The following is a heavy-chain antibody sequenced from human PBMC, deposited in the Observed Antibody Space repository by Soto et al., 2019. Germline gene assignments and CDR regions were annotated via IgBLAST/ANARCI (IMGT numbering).Heavy chain of an antibody. CDR1: GFTFSNYG. Sequence: GSLRLSCVASGFTFSNYGIHWVRRTPGKGLQWMATISSGGTTKNYAESVKGRFFISRDNSRETVFLHMNSVRPEDSALYYCAKDYLGSSNVFDVWGRGTVVTGSS. J-gene: IGHJ3*01. D-gene: IGHD2-2*01. CDR3: AKDYLGSSNVFDV. V-gene: IGHV3-30*18. CDR2: ISSGGTTK.